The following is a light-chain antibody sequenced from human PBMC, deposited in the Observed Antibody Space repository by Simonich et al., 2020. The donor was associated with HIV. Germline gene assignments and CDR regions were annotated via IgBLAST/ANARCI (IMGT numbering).Light chain of an antibody. CDR3: QQSYSTPPWT. Sequence: DIQMTQSPSSLSASVGDRVTLTCRASQRIYKYLTWYQQKPGKAPKLLIDAASSLQTGVPSRFSGSGSGTDFTLTISSLQPEDFATYYCQQSYSTPPWTFGQGTKVDIK. CDR2: AAS. CDR1: QRIYKY. V-gene: IGKV1-39*01. J-gene: IGKJ1*01.